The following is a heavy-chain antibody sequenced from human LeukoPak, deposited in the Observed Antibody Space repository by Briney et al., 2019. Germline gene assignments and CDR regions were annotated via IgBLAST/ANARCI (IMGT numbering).Heavy chain of an antibody. CDR1: GYTFTGYY. CDR3: ARVDSSGWYYFDY. V-gene: IGHV1-2*02. D-gene: IGHD6-19*01. J-gene: IGHJ4*02. Sequence: ASVKVSGKASGYTFTGYYMHWVRQAPGRGLEWMGWINPNSGGTNYAQKFQGRVTMTRDTSISTAYMELSRLRSDDTAVYYCARVDSSGWYYFDYWGQGTLVTVSS. CDR2: INPNSGGT.